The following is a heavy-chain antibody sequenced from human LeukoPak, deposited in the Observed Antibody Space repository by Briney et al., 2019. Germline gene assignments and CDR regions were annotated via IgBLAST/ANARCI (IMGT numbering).Heavy chain of an antibody. V-gene: IGHV4-34*01. CDR2: INHSGST. CDR3: ARDCSSTSCYWGLYYYYYGMDV. D-gene: IGHD2-2*01. J-gene: IGHJ6*02. CDR1: GGSFSGYY. Sequence: SETLSLTCAVYGGSFSGYYWSWIRQPPGKGLGWIGEINHSGSTNYNPSLKSRVTISVDTSKNQFSLKLSSVTAADTAVYYCARDCSSTSCYWGLYYYYYGMDVWGQGTTVTVSS.